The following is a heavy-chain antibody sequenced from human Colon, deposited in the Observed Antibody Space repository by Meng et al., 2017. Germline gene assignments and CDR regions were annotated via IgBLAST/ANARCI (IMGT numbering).Heavy chain of an antibody. CDR2: MWPSGVT. D-gene: IGHD2-8*01. CDR3: ARGGGCVNGVCGSFDY. J-gene: IGHJ4*02. CDR1: GASIASNDG. V-gene: IGHV4-4*02. Sequence: QATGPGVDVPSGTPSLTSPVSGASIASNDGLSWFRQPPGKEVEWNGVMWPSGVTNYNASPKSPVTMSTGNTKRQYNLNLRAVMAVDTAVYDGARGGGCVNGVCGSFDYWGQGTLVTVSS.